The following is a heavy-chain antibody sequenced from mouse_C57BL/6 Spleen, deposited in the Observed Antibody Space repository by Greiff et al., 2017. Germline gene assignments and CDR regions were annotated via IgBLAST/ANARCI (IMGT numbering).Heavy chain of an antibody. J-gene: IGHJ2*01. CDR3: TTEVVWDY. D-gene: IGHD1-1*01. CDR1: GFNIKDYY. Sequence: EVQLQQSGAELVRPGASVKLSCTASGFNIKDYYMHWVKQRPEQGLEWIGRIDPEDGDTEYAPKFTGKATITADTSSNTAYLQLSSLTSEYTAVYYCTTEVVWDYWGQGTTLTVSS. CDR2: IDPEDGDT. V-gene: IGHV14-1*01.